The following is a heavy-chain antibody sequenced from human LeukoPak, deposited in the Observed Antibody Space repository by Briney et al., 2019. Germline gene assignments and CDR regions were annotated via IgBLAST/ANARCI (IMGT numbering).Heavy chain of an antibody. J-gene: IGHJ4*02. D-gene: IGHD4-11*01. CDR1: GFTFSSYV. V-gene: IGHV3-30-3*01. CDR3: ARDYTYYFDY. Sequence: PGGSLRLSCAASGFTFSSYVIHWVRQAPGQGREWVAIISYDGSNKYYADSVKGRFTISRDNSKSTLYLQMNSLRVEDTAVYYCARDYTYYFDYWGQGTLVTVSS. CDR2: ISYDGSNK.